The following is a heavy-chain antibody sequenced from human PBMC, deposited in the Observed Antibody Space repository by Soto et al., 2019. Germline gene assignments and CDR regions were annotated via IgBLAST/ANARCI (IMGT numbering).Heavy chain of an antibody. J-gene: IGHJ3*02. D-gene: IGHD4-17*01. CDR1: GMTVSGKKY. Sequence: GGSLRLSCAAVGMTVSGKKYVAWVRQAPGKGLEWVSAISGDGVSTYYADSVKGRFTISRHNSLNRLYLQMNSLRTEDTAVYYCAHPRGYGVFDAYDIWGQGAMVTVSS. CDR2: ISGDGVST. CDR3: AHPRGYGVFDAYDI. V-gene: IGHV3-23*01.